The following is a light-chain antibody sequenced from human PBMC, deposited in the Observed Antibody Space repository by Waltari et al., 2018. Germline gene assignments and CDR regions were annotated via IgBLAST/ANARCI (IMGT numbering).Light chain of an antibody. CDR3: QAYDKSLSSVV. Sequence: QSVLTQPPSVSGAPGQRVTLSCTGTDSNFGTGYDVHWYQQFPGTAPKLLSYANSNRPEGVPDRFSGSRSGTSASLTITGLQAEDEADYYCQAYDKSLSSVVFGGGTKVTVL. CDR1: DSNFGTGYD. CDR2: ANS. V-gene: IGLV1-40*01. J-gene: IGLJ2*01.